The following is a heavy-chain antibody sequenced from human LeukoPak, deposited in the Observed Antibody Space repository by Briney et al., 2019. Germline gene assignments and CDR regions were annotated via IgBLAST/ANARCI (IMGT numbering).Heavy chain of an antibody. CDR1: GGSFSGYY. CDR3: ARVTGYMIEDYFDY. D-gene: IGHD3-22*01. CDR2: IYYSGST. J-gene: IGHJ4*02. Sequence: SETLPLTCAVYGGSFSGYYWGWLRQPPGKGLEWIGSIYYSGSTYYNPSLKSRVTISVDTSKNQFSLKLSSVTAADTAVYYCARVTGYMIEDYFDYWGQGTLVTVSS. V-gene: IGHV4-34*01.